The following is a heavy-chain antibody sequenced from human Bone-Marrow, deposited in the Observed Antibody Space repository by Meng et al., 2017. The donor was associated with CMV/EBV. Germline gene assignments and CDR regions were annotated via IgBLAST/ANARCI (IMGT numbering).Heavy chain of an antibody. V-gene: IGHV3-74*01. D-gene: IGHD3-3*01. CDR1: GFTFSSYW. CDR3: AKDTATIFGVVIIPYGMDV. Sequence: GESLKISCAASGFTFSSYWMHWVRQAAGKGLVWVSRINSDGSTTIYADSVKGRFTISRDNAKNTLHLQMNGLRAEDTALYYCAKDTATIFGVVIIPYGMDVWGQGTTVTVSS. J-gene: IGHJ6*02. CDR2: INSDGSTT.